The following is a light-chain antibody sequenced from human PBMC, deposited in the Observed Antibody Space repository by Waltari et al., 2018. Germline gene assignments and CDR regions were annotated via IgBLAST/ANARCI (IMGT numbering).Light chain of an antibody. J-gene: IGLJ1*01. CDR1: SSDVGGYNY. CDR3: DSYTSSVTRI. V-gene: IGLV2-14*03. Sequence: QSALTQPASVSGSPGQSITISCTGTSSDVGGYNYVAWFQQYPGKAPKLLIYYVTNRFAGVANRFAGSKSGNTASLTIAGLQAEDEADYYCDSYTSSVTRIFGTGTKVTVL. CDR2: YVT.